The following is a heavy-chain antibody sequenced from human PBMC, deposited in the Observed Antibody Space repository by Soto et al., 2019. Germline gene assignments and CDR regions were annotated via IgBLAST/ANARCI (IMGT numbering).Heavy chain of an antibody. CDR2: IYYSGST. Sequence: PSETLSLTCTVSGGSISSGGYYWSWIRQHPGKGLEWIGYIYYSGSTYYNPSLKSRVTISVDTSKNQFSLKLSSVTAADTAVYYCARDRQDLSGYYGPNTWFYPWGQGNLVTVSS. CDR1: GGSISSGGYY. J-gene: IGHJ5*02. V-gene: IGHV4-31*03. CDR3: ARDRQDLSGYYGPNTWFYP. D-gene: IGHD3-22*01.